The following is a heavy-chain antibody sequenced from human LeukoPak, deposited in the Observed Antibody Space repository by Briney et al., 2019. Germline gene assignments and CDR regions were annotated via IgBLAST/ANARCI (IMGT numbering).Heavy chain of an antibody. Sequence: ASVKVSCKASGYTFTSYGISWVRQAPGQGLEWMGWISAYNGNTNYAQKLQGRGTMTTDTSTSTSYMELRSLKSEGTAVYYWARTAISYHYDDRSGYSDYWGQGTLVTVSS. J-gene: IGHJ4*02. V-gene: IGHV1-18*01. D-gene: IGHD3-22*01. CDR1: GYTFTSYG. CDR3: ARTAISYHYDDRSGYSDY. CDR2: ISAYNGNT.